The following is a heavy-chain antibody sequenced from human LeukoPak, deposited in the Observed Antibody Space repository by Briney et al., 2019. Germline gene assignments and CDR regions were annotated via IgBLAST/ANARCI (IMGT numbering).Heavy chain of an antibody. CDR2: IYHSGST. CDR3: ARVSWSPGTSYYYMDV. J-gene: IGHJ6*03. D-gene: IGHD1-1*01. V-gene: IGHV4-4*02. CDR1: GGSISSDNW. Sequence: SGTLSLTCAVSGGSISSDNWWSWVRPPPGKGLEWIGEIYHSGSTNYNPSLKSRVTISVDTSKNQFSLKLSSVTAADTAVYFCARVSWSPGTSYYYMDVWGKGTTVTVSS.